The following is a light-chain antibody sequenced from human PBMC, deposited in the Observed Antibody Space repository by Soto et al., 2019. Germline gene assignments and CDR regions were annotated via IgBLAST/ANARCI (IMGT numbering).Light chain of an antibody. CDR1: QGISSA. Sequence: AIQLTQSPSSLSASVGDRVTITCRASQGISSALAWYQQKPGKAPKLLIYDASSLESGVPSRFSGSGSGTDFTLTISSLQSEDFATYYCQQFNSYPLTFGGGTKVAIK. CDR3: QQFNSYPLT. CDR2: DAS. V-gene: IGKV1-13*02. J-gene: IGKJ4*01.